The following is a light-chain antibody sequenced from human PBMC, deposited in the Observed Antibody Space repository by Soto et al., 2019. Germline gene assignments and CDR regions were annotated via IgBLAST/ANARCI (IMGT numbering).Light chain of an antibody. CDR1: SSDVGGYSY. J-gene: IGLJ1*01. V-gene: IGLV2-14*03. CDR3: SSYTTSSTYV. CDR2: DVS. Sequence: QSVLTQPASVSVSPGQSITISCTGTSSDVGGYSYISWYQHNPGRAPNLMIYDVSNRPSGVSDRFSGSKSGNTASLTISRLQAEDEADYYCSSYTTSSTYVFGSGTKVTVL.